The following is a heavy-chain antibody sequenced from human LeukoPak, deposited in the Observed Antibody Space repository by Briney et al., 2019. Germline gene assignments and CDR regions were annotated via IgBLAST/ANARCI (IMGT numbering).Heavy chain of an antibody. D-gene: IGHD6-13*01. CDR2: IVVGSGNT. Sequence: SVKVSCKASGFTFTSSAVQWVRQARGQRLEWIGWIVVGSGNTNYAQKFQGRVTMTRDTSTSTVYMELSSLRSEDTAVYYCARPSFYSSSSGFRYWGQGTLVTVSS. CDR1: GFTFTSSA. V-gene: IGHV1-58*01. CDR3: ARPSFYSSSSGFRY. J-gene: IGHJ4*02.